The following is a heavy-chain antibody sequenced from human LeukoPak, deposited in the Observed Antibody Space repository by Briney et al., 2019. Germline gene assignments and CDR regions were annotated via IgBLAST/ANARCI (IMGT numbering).Heavy chain of an antibody. CDR3: AREVGMARPPRGYFDY. CDR1: GGSISSGGYY. Sequence: SLSLTCTVSGGSISSGGYYWGWIRQHPGKGLEWIGYIYYSGSTYYNPSLKSRVTISVDTSKNQFSLKLSSVTAADTAVYYCAREVGMARPPRGYFDYWGQGTLVTVSS. CDR2: IYYSGST. D-gene: IGHD6-6*01. J-gene: IGHJ4*02. V-gene: IGHV4-31*03.